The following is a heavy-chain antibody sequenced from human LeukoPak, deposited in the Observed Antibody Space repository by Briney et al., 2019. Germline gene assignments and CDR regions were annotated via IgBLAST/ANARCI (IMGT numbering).Heavy chain of an antibody. D-gene: IGHD2-8*01. J-gene: IGHJ4*02. CDR1: GGSISSHY. V-gene: IGHV4-59*08. CDR2: IYYSGST. Sequence: SETLSLTCNVSGGSISSHYWSWIRQPPGMGLEWIGYIYYSGSTKYNPSLKSRVTISVDTSKNQFSLKLNSVTASDTAVYYCARHPEVFAPLDHWGQGTLVTVSS. CDR3: ARHPEVFAPLDH.